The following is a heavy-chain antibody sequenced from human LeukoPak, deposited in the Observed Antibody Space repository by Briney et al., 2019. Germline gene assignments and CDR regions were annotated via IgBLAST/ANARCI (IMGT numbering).Heavy chain of an antibody. D-gene: IGHD4-17*01. Sequence: PGASLRLFCAASGFTFSTYAMNWVRQAPGKGLEWVSAISGSDSNTYYADSVKGRFTISRDNSKNTLYLQMDSLRAEDTAVYYCAKSLGTVTTTNCYFGLWGRGTLVTVSS. CDR1: GFTFSTYA. V-gene: IGHV3-23*01. CDR3: AKSLGTVTTTNCYFGL. J-gene: IGHJ2*01. CDR2: ISGSDSNT.